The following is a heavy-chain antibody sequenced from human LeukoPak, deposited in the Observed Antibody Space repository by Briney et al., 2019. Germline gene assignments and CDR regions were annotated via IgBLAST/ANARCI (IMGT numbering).Heavy chain of an antibody. CDR1: GFTFSSSS. V-gene: IGHV4-4*02. D-gene: IGHD2-15*01. Sequence: GSLRLSCAASGFTFSSSSMSWVRQPPGKGLEWIGEIYHSGSTNYNPSLKSRVTISVDKSKNQFSLKLSSVTAADTAVYYCASRYCSGGSCSTFDYWGQGTLVTVSS. CDR3: ASRYCSGGSCSTFDY. J-gene: IGHJ4*02. CDR2: IYHSGST.